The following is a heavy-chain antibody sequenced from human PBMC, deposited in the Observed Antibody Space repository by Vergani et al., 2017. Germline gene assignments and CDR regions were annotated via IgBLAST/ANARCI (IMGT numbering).Heavy chain of an antibody. Sequence: QVQLVQSGAEVKKPGSSVKVSCKASGGTFSSYAISWVRQAPGQGLEWMGRIIPIFGTANYAQKFQGRVTITADESTSTAYMELSSLRSEDTAVSYCAGPTVTNLYYYYGMDVWGQGTTVTVSS. J-gene: IGHJ6*02. V-gene: IGHV1-69*18. CDR3: AGPTVTNLYYYYGMDV. CDR1: GGTFSSYA. D-gene: IGHD4-17*01. CDR2: IIPIFGTA.